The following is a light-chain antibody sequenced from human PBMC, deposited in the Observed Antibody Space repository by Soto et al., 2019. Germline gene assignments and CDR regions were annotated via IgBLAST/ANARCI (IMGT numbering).Light chain of an antibody. V-gene: IGKV1-5*03. CDR2: KAS. CDR1: QTISSW. CDR3: QHYNSYSEA. Sequence: DIQMTQFPLSLSASVGDIVTITCRASQTISSWLAWYQQKPGKAPKLLIYKASTLKSGGPSRFSGSGSGTEFTLTISSLQPDDFATYYCQHYNSYSEAFGQGTKVDIK. J-gene: IGKJ1*01.